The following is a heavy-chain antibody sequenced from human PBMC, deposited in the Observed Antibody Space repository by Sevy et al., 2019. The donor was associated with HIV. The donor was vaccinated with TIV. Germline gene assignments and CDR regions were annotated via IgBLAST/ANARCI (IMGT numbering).Heavy chain of an antibody. CDR2: ISAYNGNT. CDR1: GYTFTSYG. J-gene: IGHJ4*02. CDR3: ARDLGGYGDNSIDY. V-gene: IGHV1-18*01. Sequence: ASMKVSCKASGYTFTSYGISWVRQAPGQGLEWMGWISAYNGNTNYAQKLQGRVTMTTDTSTSTAYVELRSLRSDDTAIYYCARDLGGYGDNSIDYWGQGTLVTVSS. D-gene: IGHD4-17*01.